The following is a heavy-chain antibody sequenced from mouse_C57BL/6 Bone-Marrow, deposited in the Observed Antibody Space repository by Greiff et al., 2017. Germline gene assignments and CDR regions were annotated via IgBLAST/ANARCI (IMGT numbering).Heavy chain of an antibody. V-gene: IGHV14-4*01. CDR1: GFNIKDDY. CDR2: IDPENGDT. CDR3: TTPSTVVATRFAY. J-gene: IGHJ3*01. D-gene: IGHD1-1*01. Sequence: VQLQQSGAELVRPGASVKLSCTASGFNIKDDYMHWVKQRPEQGLEWIGWIDPENGDTEYASKFQGKATITADTSSNTAYLQLSSLTSEDTAVYYCTTPSTVVATRFAYWGQGTLVTVSA.